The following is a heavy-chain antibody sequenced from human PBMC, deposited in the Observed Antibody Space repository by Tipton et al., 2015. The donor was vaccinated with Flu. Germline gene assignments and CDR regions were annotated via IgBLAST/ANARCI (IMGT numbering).Heavy chain of an antibody. CDR3: ARGGVLYYYAY. J-gene: IGHJ4*02. Sequence: TLSLTCTVSGGSISTSTYYRGWVRQPPGKGLEWIGSIYYGGSTYYNPSLKSRVTISVDTSKNQFSLNLNSVTAADTAVYYCARGGVLYYYAYWGQGTLVTVSS. V-gene: IGHV4-39*07. CDR2: IYYGGST. D-gene: IGHD3-10*01. CDR1: GGSISTSTYY.